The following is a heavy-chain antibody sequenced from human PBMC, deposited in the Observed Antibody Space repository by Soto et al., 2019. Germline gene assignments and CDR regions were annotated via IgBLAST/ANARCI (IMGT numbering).Heavy chain of an antibody. Sequence: QVLLVQSGAEMKKPGASVKVSCKASGYSFTTYGIIWVRQAPGQGLEWMGRISVYNGNTNYAQKFQGRVSVTADIPMNTAYMELRSLRSDDTAIYYCARGHGYYNYMDVWGRGTTVTVSS. CDR2: ISVYNGNT. V-gene: IGHV1-18*01. CDR3: ARGHGYYNYMDV. J-gene: IGHJ6*03. CDR1: GYSFTTYG.